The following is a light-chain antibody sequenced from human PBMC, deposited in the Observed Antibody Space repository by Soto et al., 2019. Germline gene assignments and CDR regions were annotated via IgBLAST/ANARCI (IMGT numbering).Light chain of an antibody. CDR1: QSVSSSY. CDR2: GAS. Sequence: EIVLTQSPGTLSLSPGERATLSCRASQSVSSSYLAWYQQKPGQAPRLLIYGASSRATGIPDRFNGSGSGTDFTLTISRLEPEDFAVYYCHQYGSSPPAFGGGTKVEIK. CDR3: HQYGSSPPA. V-gene: IGKV3-20*01. J-gene: IGKJ4*01.